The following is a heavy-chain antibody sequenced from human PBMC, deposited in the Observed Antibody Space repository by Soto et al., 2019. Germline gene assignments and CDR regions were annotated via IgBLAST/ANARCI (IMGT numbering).Heavy chain of an antibody. CDR3: ARQGYGDFVGSGAFDI. D-gene: IGHD4-17*01. CDR1: GGSISSSTYY. Sequence: SETLSLTCTVSGGSISSSTYYWGWIRQPPGKGLEWIGSIYYSGRTYYNPSLKSRVTISVDTSKNQFSLKLSSVTAADTAVYYCARQGYGDFVGSGAFDIWGQGTMVTVSS. CDR2: IYYSGRT. V-gene: IGHV4-39*01. J-gene: IGHJ3*02.